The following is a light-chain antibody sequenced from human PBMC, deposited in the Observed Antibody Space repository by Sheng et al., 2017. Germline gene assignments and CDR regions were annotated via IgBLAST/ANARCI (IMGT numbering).Light chain of an antibody. CDR2: GAS. J-gene: IGKJ1*01. CDR1: QSISSY. CDR3: QKYNSPPWT. Sequence: DIQMTQSPSSLSASVGDRVTITCRASQSISSYLNWYQQKPGKAPKLLIYGASTLQSGVPARFSGSGSGTDFTLTISSLQPEDVATYYCQKYNSPPWTFGQGTDGGN. V-gene: IGKV1-27*01.